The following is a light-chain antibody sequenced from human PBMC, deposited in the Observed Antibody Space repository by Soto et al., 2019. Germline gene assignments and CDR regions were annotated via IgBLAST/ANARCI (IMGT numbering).Light chain of an antibody. J-gene: IGLJ2*01. CDR3: QSYDSSLSAPVV. Sequence: QAVVTQPPSVSGAPGQRVTISCTGSTSNIGAGFDVHWYQQLPGKAPKLVIHNNNNRPSGVPDRFSGSKSGTSASLAITGLQPEDEADYYCQSYDSSLSAPVVFGGGTQLTV. V-gene: IGLV1-40*01. CDR2: NNN. CDR1: TSNIGAGFD.